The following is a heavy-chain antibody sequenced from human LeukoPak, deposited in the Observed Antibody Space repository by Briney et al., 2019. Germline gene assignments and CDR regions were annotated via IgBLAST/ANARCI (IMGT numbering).Heavy chain of an antibody. CDR3: ARTSGYPYNFDN. CDR1: GFTVSRNY. J-gene: IGHJ4*02. Sequence: PVVSLRLSCAASGFTVSRNYMTWVRQAPGKGLEWVSVIDCGGATYYAHSVKGRFTISRDNSKNTLYLQMNSLRAEDTAVYYCARTSGYPYNFDNWGEGTLVT. CDR2: IDCGGAT. V-gene: IGHV3-53*01. D-gene: IGHD3-22*01.